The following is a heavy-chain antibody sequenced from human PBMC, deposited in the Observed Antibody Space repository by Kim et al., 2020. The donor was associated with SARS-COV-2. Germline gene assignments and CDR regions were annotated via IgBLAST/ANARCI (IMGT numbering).Heavy chain of an antibody. CDR2: ISWNSGSI. Sequence: GGSLRLSCAASGFTFDDYAMHWVRQAPGKGLEWVSGISWNSGSIGYADSVKGRFTISRDDAKNSLYLQMNSLRAEDTALYYCAKADSIAVAGTVDYWGQGTLVTVSS. CDR3: AKADSIAVAGTVDY. V-gene: IGHV3-9*01. J-gene: IGHJ4*02. CDR1: GFTFDDYA. D-gene: IGHD6-19*01.